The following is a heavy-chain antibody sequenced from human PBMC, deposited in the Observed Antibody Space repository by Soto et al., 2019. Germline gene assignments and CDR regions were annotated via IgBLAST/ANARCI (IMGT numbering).Heavy chain of an antibody. CDR2: INGDGSST. Sequence: EVQLVESGGGLAQPGGSLRLSGAAPGFTFISYWWHWVRQAPGKGLGWVSRINGDGSSTSDANSVKGRCTISRDNAKNTLYLQMNSLRAEDTALYYCSRRLERRIVACDIWGQGTMVTVSS. J-gene: IGHJ3*02. D-gene: IGHD1-1*01. CDR1: GFTFISYW. V-gene: IGHV3-74*01. CDR3: SRRLERRIVACDI.